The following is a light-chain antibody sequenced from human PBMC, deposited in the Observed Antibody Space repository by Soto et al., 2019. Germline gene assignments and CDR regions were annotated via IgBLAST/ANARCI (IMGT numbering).Light chain of an antibody. CDR3: RQRRRWPQAT. Sequence: EIVLTQSPATLSLSPGERATLSCRASQSFSNQLAWYQQKPGQAPRLLIYDASNRATGIPVRFNGSGPGTAFTLTISSVEPEDFAVYYCRQRRRWPQATLGQGTRLVIK. V-gene: IGKV3-11*01. CDR1: QSFSNQ. CDR2: DAS. J-gene: IGKJ2*01.